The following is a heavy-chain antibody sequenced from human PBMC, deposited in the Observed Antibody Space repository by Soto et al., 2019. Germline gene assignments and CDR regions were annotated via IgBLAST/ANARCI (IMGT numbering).Heavy chain of an antibody. CDR2: IIPIFGTA. Sequence: ASVKVSCKASGGTFSSYAISWVRQAPGQGLEWMGGIIPIFGTANYAQKFQGRVTITADESTSTAYMELSSLRSEDTAVYYCASEGYQLPPLGMDVWGQGTTVTVSS. CDR1: GGTFSSYA. J-gene: IGHJ6*02. D-gene: IGHD2-2*01. V-gene: IGHV1-69*13. CDR3: ASEGYQLPPLGMDV.